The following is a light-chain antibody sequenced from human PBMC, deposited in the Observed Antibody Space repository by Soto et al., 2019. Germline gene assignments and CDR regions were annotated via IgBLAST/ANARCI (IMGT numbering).Light chain of an antibody. CDR1: QSIGIY. CDR3: QQSHSSPPLT. Sequence: DIQMTQSPSSMPASVGDRVTITCRASQSIGIYLNWYQQKPGRPTKLIIYGASTLQGGAPSRFSGSGSGTDFTLTISSLQVEDFANYYCQQSHSSPPLTFGGGTRLEIK. J-gene: IGKJ5*01. V-gene: IGKV1-39*01. CDR2: GAS.